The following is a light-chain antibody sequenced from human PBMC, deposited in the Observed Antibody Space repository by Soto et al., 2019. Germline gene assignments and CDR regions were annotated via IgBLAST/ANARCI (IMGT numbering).Light chain of an antibody. CDR2: DAS. J-gene: IGKJ1*01. CDR1: QSVSRY. V-gene: IGKV3-11*01. CDR3: QQRSNWPPA. Sequence: EIVLTQSPATLSLSPGERATLSCRASQSVSRYLAWYQQNPGQAPRLLIYDASNRATGIPARFSGSGSGTDFTLTISSLEPEDLAVYYCQQRSNWPPAFGQGTKVEIK.